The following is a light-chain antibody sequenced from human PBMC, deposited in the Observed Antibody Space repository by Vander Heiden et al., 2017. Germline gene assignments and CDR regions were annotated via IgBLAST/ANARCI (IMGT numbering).Light chain of an antibody. CDR3: QVWDSSTVL. Sequence: SSELTQPPSVSVALGQTATITCAGNNIGSKNVHWYQQKPGQAPVLVIYRNNNWPSGIPERFSGSNSGKTATLTISRAQAGDEGDFYCQVWDSSTVLFGGGTKLTVL. CDR2: RNN. V-gene: IGLV3-9*01. CDR1: NIGSKN. J-gene: IGLJ2*01.